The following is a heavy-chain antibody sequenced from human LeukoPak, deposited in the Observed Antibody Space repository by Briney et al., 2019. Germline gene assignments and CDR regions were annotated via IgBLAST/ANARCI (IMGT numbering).Heavy chain of an antibody. J-gene: IGHJ4*02. CDR2: INPNSGGT. Sequence: GASVKVSCKASGYTFTGYYMHWVRQAPGQGLEWMGWINPNSGGTNYAQKFQGRVTMTRDTSISTAYMELSRLRSDDTAVYYCARPRPGGQGYFDYWGQGTLVTVSS. CDR3: ARPRPGGQGYFDY. CDR1: GYTFTGYY. V-gene: IGHV1-2*02. D-gene: IGHD3-10*01.